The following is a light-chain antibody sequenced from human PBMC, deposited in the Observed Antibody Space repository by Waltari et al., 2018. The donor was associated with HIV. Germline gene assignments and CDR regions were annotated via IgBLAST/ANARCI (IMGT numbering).Light chain of an antibody. V-gene: IGKV3-20*01. CDR1: QTVTTDY. CDR3: QQYGDTSVT. Sequence: EVVLMQSPGTLSLSPGGRATISCRASQTVTTDYFACYQHKSGQTPRLLIYGAWKRATDIPDRFIGSGSGTDFTLTITRLEPEDFATYYCQQYGDTSVTFGQGTKVEL. CDR2: GAW. J-gene: IGKJ1*01.